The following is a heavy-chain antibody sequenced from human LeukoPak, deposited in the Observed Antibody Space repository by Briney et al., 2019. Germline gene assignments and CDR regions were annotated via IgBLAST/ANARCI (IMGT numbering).Heavy chain of an antibody. V-gene: IGHV3-21*01. CDR1: GFNFRSYG. CDR2: ISSSGGST. CDR3: AGGVTWGDY. D-gene: IGHD3-16*01. Sequence: GGSLRLSCAASGFNFRSYGMTWVRQAPGKGLEWVSYISSSGGSTYYADSVKGRFTLSRDNAKNSLYLQMNSLRADDTAVYYCAGGVTWGDYWGQGTLVTVSS. J-gene: IGHJ4*02.